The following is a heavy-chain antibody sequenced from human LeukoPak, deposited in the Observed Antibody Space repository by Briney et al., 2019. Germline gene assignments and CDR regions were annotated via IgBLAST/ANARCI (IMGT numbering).Heavy chain of an antibody. V-gene: IGHV3-7*01. CDR3: SRGLVPDANDYYYIDV. J-gene: IGHJ6*03. Sequence: GGSLSLSCAASGFTFSSYWMSWVRPAPGKGLEWVANIKQYGSEKYYVDSVKGRFTISRANAKNSLYLQMNRLTSEDTAVYYCSRGLVPDANDYYYIDVWDKGITVTVSS. CDR1: GFTFSSYW. CDR2: IKQYGSEK. D-gene: IGHD2-2*01.